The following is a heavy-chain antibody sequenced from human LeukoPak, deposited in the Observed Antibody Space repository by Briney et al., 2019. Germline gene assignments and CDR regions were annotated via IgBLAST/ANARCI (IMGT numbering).Heavy chain of an antibody. J-gene: IGHJ4*02. Sequence: SVKVSCKASGYTFTSYGISWVRQAPGQGLEWMGRIIPILGIANYAQKFQGRVTITADKSTSTAYMELSSLRSEDTAVYYCARDSGNSYFDYWGQGTLVTVSS. V-gene: IGHV1-69*04. D-gene: IGHD6-25*01. CDR1: GYTFTSYG. CDR2: IIPILGIA. CDR3: ARDSGNSYFDY.